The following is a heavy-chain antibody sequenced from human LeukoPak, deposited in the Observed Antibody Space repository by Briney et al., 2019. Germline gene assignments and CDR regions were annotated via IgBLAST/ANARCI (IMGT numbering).Heavy chain of an antibody. D-gene: IGHD3-22*01. Sequence: PGGSLTLSCAASGCTFSSYAMSWARHSPGKGLEWVSAISGSGGNTYSADSVKGRCTISRDNSKKTLFLHMNSQRAEDTGVYYCARGMSATSGYLELEYWGEGTLVTDST. CDR1: GCTFSSYA. CDR3: ARGMSATSGYLELEY. CDR2: ISGSGGNT. J-gene: IGHJ4*02. V-gene: IGHV3-23*01.